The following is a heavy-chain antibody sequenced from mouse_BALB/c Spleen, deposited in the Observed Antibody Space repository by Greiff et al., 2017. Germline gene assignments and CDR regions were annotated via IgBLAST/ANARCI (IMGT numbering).Heavy chain of an antibody. V-gene: IGHV3-8*02. CDR1: GDSITSGY. CDR3: ARGYRYDDAMDD. Sequence: EVMLVESGPSLVKPSQTLSLTCSVTGDSITSGYWNWIRKFPGNKLEYMGYISYSGSTYYNPSLKSRISITRDTSKNQYYLQLNSVTTEDTATYYCARGYRYDDAMDDWGQGTSVTVSS. D-gene: IGHD2-14*01. J-gene: IGHJ4*01. CDR2: ISYSGST.